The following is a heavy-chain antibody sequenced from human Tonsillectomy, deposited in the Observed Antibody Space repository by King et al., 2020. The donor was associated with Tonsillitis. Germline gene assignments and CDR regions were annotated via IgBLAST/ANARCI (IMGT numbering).Heavy chain of an antibody. D-gene: IGHD3-10*01. CDR2: IIPLFGTA. CDR3: AFYDSGRYYKSDYYYYYMDV. V-gene: IGHV1-69*01. J-gene: IGHJ6*03. Sequence: QVQLVQSGAEVKQPGSSVKVSCEASGGTFSSYAITWVRQAPGQGLEWMGGIIPLFGTANYAQKFQGRVAITADESTSTVYMELSSLRFEDTAVYYCAFYDSGRYYKSDYYYYYMDVWGKGTTVTVSS. CDR1: GGTFSSYA.